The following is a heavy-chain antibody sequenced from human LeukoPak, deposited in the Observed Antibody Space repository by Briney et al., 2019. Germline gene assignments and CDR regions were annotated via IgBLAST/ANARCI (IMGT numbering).Heavy chain of an antibody. CDR1: GFTFSSYS. J-gene: IGHJ4*02. V-gene: IGHV3-21*04. Sequence: GGSLRLSCAASGFTFSSYSMNWVRQAPGKGLEWVSSITGSSSYIYYADSLKGRFTISRDNAKNSLYLQMNSLRAEDTALYYCAKDLRESYSSGYDYWGQGTLVTVSS. CDR2: ITGSSSYI. D-gene: IGHD6-19*01. CDR3: AKDLRESYSSGYDY.